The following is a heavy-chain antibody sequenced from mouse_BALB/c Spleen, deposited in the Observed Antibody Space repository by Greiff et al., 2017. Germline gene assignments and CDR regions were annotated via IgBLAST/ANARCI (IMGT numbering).Heavy chain of an antibody. CDR3: ARGVRPVRYFDV. Sequence: EVKLMESGGGLVQPGGSRKLSCAASGFTFSSFGMHWVRQAPEKGLEWVAYISSGSSTIYYADTVKGRFTISRDNPKNTLFLQMTSLRSEDTAMYYCARGVRPVRYFDVWGAGTTVTVS. CDR2: ISSGSSTI. CDR1: GFTFSSFG. V-gene: IGHV5-17*02. J-gene: IGHJ1*01.